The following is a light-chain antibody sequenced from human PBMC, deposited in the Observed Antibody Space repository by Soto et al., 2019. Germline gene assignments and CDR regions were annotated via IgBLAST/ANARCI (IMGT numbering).Light chain of an antibody. CDR1: QSLVYRDGNTH. J-gene: IGKJ1*01. Sequence: DGVLTQSRHSLPVTLGQPASISCRSSQSLVYRDGNTHLNWFQQRPGQSPRRLIYMVSTRDSGVPDRFSGSGSGTDFTLKISRVEAEDVGLYYRMQGTHWPPTVGQGTKVEIK. CDR2: MVS. CDR3: MQGTHWPPT. V-gene: IGKV2-30*01.